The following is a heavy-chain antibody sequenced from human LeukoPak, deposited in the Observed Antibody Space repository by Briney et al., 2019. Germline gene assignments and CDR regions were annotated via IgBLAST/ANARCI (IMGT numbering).Heavy chain of an antibody. D-gene: IGHD6-19*01. CDR2: IYHSGST. CDR1: GGSISSGGYS. Sequence: SETLSLTCAVSGGSISSGGYSWRWIRQPPGKGLEWIGYIYHSGSTYYNPSLKSRVTISVDRSKNQFSLKLSSVTAADTAVYYCAREVAVAGRRGFDPWGQGTLVTVSS. J-gene: IGHJ5*02. CDR3: AREVAVAGRRGFDP. V-gene: IGHV4-30-2*01.